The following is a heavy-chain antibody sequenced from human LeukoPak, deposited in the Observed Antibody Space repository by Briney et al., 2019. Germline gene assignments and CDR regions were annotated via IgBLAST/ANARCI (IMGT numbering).Heavy chain of an antibody. V-gene: IGHV4-38-2*02. CDR1: GYSISSGYY. CDR2: IYHSGST. J-gene: IGHJ4*02. D-gene: IGHD6-19*01. Sequence: SETLSLTCTVSGYSISSGYYWGWIRQPPGKGLEWIGSIYHSGSTYYNPSLKSRVTISVDTSKNQFSLKLSSVTAADTAVYYCARIIAVAGTGGNFFDYWGQGTLVTVSS. CDR3: ARIIAVAGTGGNFFDY.